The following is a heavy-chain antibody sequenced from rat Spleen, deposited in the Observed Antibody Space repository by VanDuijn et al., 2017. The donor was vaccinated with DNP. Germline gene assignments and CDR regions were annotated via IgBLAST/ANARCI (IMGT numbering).Heavy chain of an antibody. CDR3: TTLTYNSWYFDF. V-gene: IGHV5-7*01. Sequence: EVQLVESGGGLVQPGRSMKLSCAASGFTFSNYDMAWVRQAPKKGLEWVATISYDGSSTYYRDSVKGRFTISRDNAKSTLYLQMDSLRSEDTATYYCTTLTYNSWYFDFWGPGTMVTVSS. D-gene: IGHD1-5*01. CDR2: ISYDGSST. J-gene: IGHJ1*01. CDR1: GFTFSNYD.